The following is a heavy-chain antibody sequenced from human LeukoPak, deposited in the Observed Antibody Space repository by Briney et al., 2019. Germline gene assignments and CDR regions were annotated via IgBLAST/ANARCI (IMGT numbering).Heavy chain of an antibody. CDR2: VNPDGSTT. D-gene: IGHD3-16*01. J-gene: IGHJ3*02. V-gene: IGHV3-7*01. CDR3: VRDPGWGAFDI. CDR1: GFTFSNFW. Sequence: GGSLRLSCAASGFTFSNFWMSWVRQAPGKGLEWVAIVNPDGSTTGYVDSVKGRFTISRDNAKNSLCLQLNSLRAEDTAVYYCVRDPGWGAFDIWGQGTMVTVSS.